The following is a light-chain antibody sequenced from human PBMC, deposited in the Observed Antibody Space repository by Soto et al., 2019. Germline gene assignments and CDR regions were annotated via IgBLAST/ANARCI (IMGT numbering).Light chain of an antibody. CDR1: QSVSSSY. CDR3: QQYNNWPPIT. Sequence: MVLTQSPTTLSLSPGERATLSCGALQSVSSSYLAWYQQKPGLAPRLLIYDASSRATGIPDRFSGSGSGTDFTLTISRLQSEDFAVYYCQQYNNWPPITFGQGTRLEIK. V-gene: IGKV3D-20*01. J-gene: IGKJ5*01. CDR2: DAS.